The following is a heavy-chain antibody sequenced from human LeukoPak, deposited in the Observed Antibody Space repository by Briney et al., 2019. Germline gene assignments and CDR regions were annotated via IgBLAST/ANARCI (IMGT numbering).Heavy chain of an antibody. V-gene: IGHV3-13*01. CDR3: ARAEKDILTGYYPLPDY. CDR1: GFTFSSYD. CDR2: IGTAGDT. D-gene: IGHD3-9*01. J-gene: IGHJ4*02. Sequence: GGSLRLSCAASGFTFSSYDMHWVRQATGKGLEWVSAIGTAGDTYYPGSVKGRFTISRENAKNSLYLQMNSLRAGDTAVYYCARAEKDILTGYYPLPDYWGQGTLVTVSS.